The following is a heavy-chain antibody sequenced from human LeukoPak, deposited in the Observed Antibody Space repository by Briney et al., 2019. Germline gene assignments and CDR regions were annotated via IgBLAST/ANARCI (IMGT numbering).Heavy chain of an antibody. CDR2: ISRIVATI. D-gene: IGHD2-21*02. Sequence: WGSLRLSCAASGFTFSSYGMNWVRQAPGKGPEWISYISRIVATIYYADSVKGRFTISRDNAKNSLYLQMSSLGAEDTAIYYCSRDRGGGDIYFDYWGQGTLVTVSS. CDR3: SRDRGGGDIYFDY. CDR1: GFTFSSYG. V-gene: IGHV3-48*03. J-gene: IGHJ4*02.